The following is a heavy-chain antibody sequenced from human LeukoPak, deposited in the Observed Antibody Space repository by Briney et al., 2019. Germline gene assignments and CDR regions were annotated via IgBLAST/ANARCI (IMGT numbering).Heavy chain of an antibody. CDR3: TRDGSGSLFDY. Sequence: GGSLRLSCAASGFTFSSYWMNWVRQAPGRGLEWVASIKEDGSEKYYVDSVRGRFTISRDNAKTSLYLQMSTLRAEDTAMYYCTRDGSGSLFDYWGQGTLVTVSS. J-gene: IGHJ4*02. V-gene: IGHV3-7*01. CDR1: GFTFSSYW. CDR2: IKEDGSEK. D-gene: IGHD2-15*01.